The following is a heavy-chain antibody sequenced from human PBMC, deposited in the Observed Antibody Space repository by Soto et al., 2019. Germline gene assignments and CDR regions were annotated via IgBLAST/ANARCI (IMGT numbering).Heavy chain of an antibody. CDR2: ISGSGGST. J-gene: IGHJ3*02. V-gene: IGHV3-23*01. Sequence: PGXSLRLSCAPSGFTFSSYHLILFRQAPVNGLEWVSAISGSGGSTYYADSVKGRFTISRDNSKNTLYLQMNSLRAEDTAVYYCAKDQGLCSSTSCYGRDPFNTWGQETMVTV. CDR1: GFTFSSYH. CDR3: AKDQGLCSSTSCYGRDPFNT. D-gene: IGHD2-2*01.